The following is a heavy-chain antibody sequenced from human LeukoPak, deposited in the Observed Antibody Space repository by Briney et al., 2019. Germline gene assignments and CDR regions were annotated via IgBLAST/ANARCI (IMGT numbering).Heavy chain of an antibody. CDR2: ISSSSSYI. CDR3: ARDPVRLVRGVTSQYYYYGMDV. CDR1: GFTFSRYK. J-gene: IGHJ6*02. V-gene: IGHV3-21*01. D-gene: IGHD3-10*01. Sequence: GGSLRLSCAASGFTFSRYKMNWVRQAPGKGLEWVSSISSSSSYIYYADSVKGRFTTSRDNANNSLFLQMTSLRAEDTAVYYCARDPVRLVRGVTSQYYYYGMDVWGQGTTVTVSS.